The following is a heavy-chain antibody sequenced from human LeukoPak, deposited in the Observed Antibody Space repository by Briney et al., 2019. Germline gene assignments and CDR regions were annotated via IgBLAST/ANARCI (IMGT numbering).Heavy chain of an antibody. J-gene: IGHJ4*02. Sequence: SETLSLTCTVSGDSISSNNWCSWVRQPPGKGLEWIGEIYHSGSTNYNPSLKSRVTISVDKSKNQFSLKVTSVTAADTAVYYCARAPPYGSGWSKGVLDYWGQGTLVTVSS. CDR1: GDSISSNNW. D-gene: IGHD6-19*01. V-gene: IGHV4-4*02. CDR3: ARAPPYGSGWSKGVLDY. CDR2: IYHSGST.